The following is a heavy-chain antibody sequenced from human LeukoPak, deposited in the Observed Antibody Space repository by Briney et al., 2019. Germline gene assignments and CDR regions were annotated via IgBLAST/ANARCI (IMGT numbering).Heavy chain of an antibody. CDR2: IYHSGST. CDR3: AREAAAGYNWFDP. J-gene: IGHJ5*02. CDR1: GDSISSSSSY. V-gene: IGHV4-39*07. Sequence: SETLSLTCTVSGDSISSSSSYWGWIRQPPGKGLEWVGNIYHSGSTYYNPSLKSRVTISIDTSKKQFSLKLSSVTAADTAVYYCAREAAAGYNWFDPWGQGTLVTVSS. D-gene: IGHD6-13*01.